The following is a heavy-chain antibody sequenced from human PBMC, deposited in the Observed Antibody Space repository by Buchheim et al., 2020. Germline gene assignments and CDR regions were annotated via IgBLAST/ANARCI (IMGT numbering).Heavy chain of an antibody. V-gene: IGHV3-23*01. CDR3: AKDGTYYYDSGSYPSH. CDR2: VSGSALST. J-gene: IGHJ4*02. Sequence: EVQLLESGGALVQPGGSLRLSCVASGFTFANYAMNWVRQAPGKGLEWVSGVSGSALSTYYAASVKGRFTISRDNSKNTLSLQMNSLRVDDTAIYYCAKDGTYYYDSGSYPSHWGQGTL. D-gene: IGHD3-10*01. CDR1: GFTFANYA.